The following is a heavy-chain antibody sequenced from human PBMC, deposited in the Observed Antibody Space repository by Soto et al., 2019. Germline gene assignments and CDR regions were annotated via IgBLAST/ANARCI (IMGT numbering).Heavy chain of an antibody. Sequence: ASVKVSCKASGYTFTSYYMHWVRQAPGQGLEWMGIINPSGGSTSYAQKFQGRVTMTRDTSTSTVYMELSSLRSEDTAVYYCARKDRGSSRSSSWIEAEFLFDYWGQGTMVTVYS. CDR3: ARKDRGSSRSSSWIEAEFLFDY. D-gene: IGHD6-13*01. J-gene: IGHJ4*02. CDR1: GYTFTSYY. V-gene: IGHV1-46*01. CDR2: INPSGGST.